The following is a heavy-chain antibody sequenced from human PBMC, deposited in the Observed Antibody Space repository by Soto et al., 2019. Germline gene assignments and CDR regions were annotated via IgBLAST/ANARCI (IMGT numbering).Heavy chain of an antibody. J-gene: IGHJ4*02. Sequence: LSLTCTVSGGSISSYYWSWIRQPPGKRLEWIGYIKYSGSTSYNPSLKSRVTISVDTSKNQFSLKLNSVTAADTAVYYCARVSPSYSTGWYYFDYWGQGTLVTVSS. CDR1: GGSISSYY. CDR2: IKYSGST. V-gene: IGHV4-59*01. D-gene: IGHD6-19*01. CDR3: ARVSPSYSTGWYYFDY.